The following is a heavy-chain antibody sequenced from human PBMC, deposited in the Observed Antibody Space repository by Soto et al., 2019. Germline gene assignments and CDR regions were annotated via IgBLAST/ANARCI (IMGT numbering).Heavy chain of an antibody. J-gene: IGHJ5*02. CDR1: GFTFSDYY. CDR3: ARTHTMGSGYYYGCVDP. D-gene: IGHD3-22*01. V-gene: IGHV3-11*01. Sequence: GGSLRLSCAASGFTFSDYYMSWIRQAPGKGLEWVSYISSSGSTIYYADSVKGRFTISRDNAKNSLYLQMNSLRAEDTAVYYCARTHTMGSGYYYGCVDPWGQGTLVTVSS. CDR2: ISSSGSTI.